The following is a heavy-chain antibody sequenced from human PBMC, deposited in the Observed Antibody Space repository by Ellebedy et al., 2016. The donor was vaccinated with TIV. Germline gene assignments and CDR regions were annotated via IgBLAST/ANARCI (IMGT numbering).Heavy chain of an antibody. J-gene: IGHJ4*02. CDR2: INHSGST. Sequence: MPSETLSLTCAVYGGSFSGYYWSWIRQPPGKGLEWIGEINHSGSTNYNPSLKSRVTVSVDTSKNQFSLKLSSVTAADTAVYYCARDRCGGDCPIDYWGQGTLVTVSS. D-gene: IGHD2-21*02. V-gene: IGHV4-34*01. CDR3: ARDRCGGDCPIDY. CDR1: GGSFSGYY.